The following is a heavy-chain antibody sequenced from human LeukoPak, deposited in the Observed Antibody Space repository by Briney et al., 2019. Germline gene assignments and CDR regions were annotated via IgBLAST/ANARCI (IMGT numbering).Heavy chain of an antibody. V-gene: IGHV3-7*03. J-gene: IGHJ1*01. D-gene: IGHD6-13*01. CDR1: GFIFSDYY. CDR3: ARTFRSSSWYFYCQH. CDR2: IKQDGSEK. Sequence: PGGSLRLSCAASGFIFSDYYMSWIRQAPGKGLEWVANIKQDGSEKYYVDSVKGRFTISRDNAKNSLYLQMNSLRAEDTALYYCARTFRSSSWYFYCQHWGQGTLVTVSS.